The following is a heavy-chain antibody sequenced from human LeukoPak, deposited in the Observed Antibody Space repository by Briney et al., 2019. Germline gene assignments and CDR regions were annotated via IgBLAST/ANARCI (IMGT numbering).Heavy chain of an antibody. D-gene: IGHD6-13*01. V-gene: IGHV1-2*02. J-gene: IGHJ4*02. CDR2: INPDSGGT. Sequence: ASVKVSCKASGYTFTDYYIHWMRQAPGQGLEWMGWINPDSGGTSYAQKFQGRVTMTRDTSISTVYVELSRLRSDDTAFYYCAREEYSSDWYGHDSWGQGTLVTVSS. CDR3: AREEYSSDWYGHDS. CDR1: GYTFTDYY.